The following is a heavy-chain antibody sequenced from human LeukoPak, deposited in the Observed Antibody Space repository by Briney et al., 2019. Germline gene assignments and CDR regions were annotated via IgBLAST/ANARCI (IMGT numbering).Heavy chain of an antibody. CDR2: ISNSGSYT. Sequence: GGSLRLSCAASGFTFSDEYMSWIRQAPGKGLEWVSYISNSGSYTNYADSVKGRFTISRENAKNSLYLQMNSLRAEDTAVYYCARSRGAGPGAYFDYWGQGTLITVSS. J-gene: IGHJ4*02. V-gene: IGHV3-11*03. D-gene: IGHD6-19*01. CDR3: ARSRGAGPGAYFDY. CDR1: GFTFSDEY.